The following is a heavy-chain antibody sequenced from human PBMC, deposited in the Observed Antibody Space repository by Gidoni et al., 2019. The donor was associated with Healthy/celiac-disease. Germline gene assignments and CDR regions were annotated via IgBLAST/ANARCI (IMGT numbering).Heavy chain of an antibody. J-gene: IGHJ6*02. CDR2: INHSGST. CDR1: GGSFSGYY. V-gene: IGHV4-34*01. Sequence: QVQLQQWGAGLLKPSETLSLTCAVYGGSFSGYYWSWIRQPPGKGLEWIGEINHSGSTNSNPSLKSRVTISVDTSKNQFSLKLSSVTAADTAVYYCARGRSKPPYARPPYYYYGMDVWGQGTTVTVSS. CDR3: ARGRSKPPYARPPYYYYGMDV. D-gene: IGHD3-16*01.